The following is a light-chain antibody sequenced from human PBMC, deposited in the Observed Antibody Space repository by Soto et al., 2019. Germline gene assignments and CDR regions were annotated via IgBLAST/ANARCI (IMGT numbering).Light chain of an antibody. CDR2: SSQ. J-gene: IGLJ3*02. V-gene: IGLV1-44*01. CDR1: ISNIAINS. CDR3: AVWDDSRIGWV. Sequence: QSVLTQPPSASGTPGRRLTISCSGSISNIAINSVSWYQKVPGTAPKLLIHSSQQRPSGVPDRFSGSKSGSSASLAISELQSEDEADYHCAVWDDSRIGWVFGGGTKLTVL.